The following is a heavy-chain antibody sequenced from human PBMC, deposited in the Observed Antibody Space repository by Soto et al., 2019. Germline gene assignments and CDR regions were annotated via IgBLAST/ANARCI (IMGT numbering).Heavy chain of an antibody. CDR1: GGSISSSSYY. D-gene: IGHD1-26*01. V-gene: IGHV4-39*01. CDR3: ARRDSGSYYDYYGMDV. J-gene: IGHJ6*02. Sequence: PSETLSLTCTVSGGSISSSSYYWGWIRQPPGKGLEWIGSIYYSGSTYYNPPLKSRVTISVDTSKNQFSLKLSSVTAADTAVYYCARRDSGSYYDYYGMDVWGQGTTVTVSS. CDR2: IYYSGST.